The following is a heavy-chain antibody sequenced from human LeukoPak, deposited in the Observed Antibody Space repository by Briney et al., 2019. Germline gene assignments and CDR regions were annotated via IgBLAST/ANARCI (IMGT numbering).Heavy chain of an antibody. D-gene: IGHD5-12*01. J-gene: IGHJ5*02. CDR2: IIPIFGTA. CDR3: AREGSGYSGYDHNWFDP. Sequence: ASVKVSCTASGGTFSSYAISWVRQAPGQGLEWMGGIIPIFGTANYAQKFQGRVTITADKSTSTAYMELSSLRSEDTAVYYCAREGSGYSGYDHNWFDPWGQGTLVTVSS. V-gene: IGHV1-69*06. CDR1: GGTFSSYA.